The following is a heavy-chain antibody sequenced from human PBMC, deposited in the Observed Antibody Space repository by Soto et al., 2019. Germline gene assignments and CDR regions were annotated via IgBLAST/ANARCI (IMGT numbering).Heavy chain of an antibody. Sequence: QVQLVQSGVEVKKPGASVKVSCKASDYTFTSYGISWVRQAPGEGLEWMGWISGDNGYTTYAQSFQGRVTMTRDTSTSTAYMELRSLRSDDTAVYYCARDRRRYSRGWYWYFDLWGRGTLVTVSS. CDR3: ARDRRRYSRGWYWYFDL. CDR2: ISGDNGYT. D-gene: IGHD6-19*01. V-gene: IGHV1-18*01. CDR1: DYTFTSYG. J-gene: IGHJ2*01.